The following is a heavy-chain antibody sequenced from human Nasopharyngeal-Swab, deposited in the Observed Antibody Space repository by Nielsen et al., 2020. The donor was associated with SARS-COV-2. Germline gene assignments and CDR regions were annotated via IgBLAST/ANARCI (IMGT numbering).Heavy chain of an antibody. CDR3: ARKQPVDY. Sequence: ASVKVSCKASGYTFTGYYMHWVRQAPGQGLEWMGWINPNSGGTNYAQKFQGRVTMTRNTSISTAYMELSSLRSEDTAVYYCARKQPVDYWGQGTLVTVSS. J-gene: IGHJ4*02. D-gene: IGHD6-13*01. CDR2: INPNSGGT. CDR1: GYTFTGYY. V-gene: IGHV1-2*02.